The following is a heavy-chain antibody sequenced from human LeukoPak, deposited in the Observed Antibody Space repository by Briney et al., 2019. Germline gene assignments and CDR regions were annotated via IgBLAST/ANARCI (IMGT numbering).Heavy chain of an antibody. J-gene: IGHJ5*02. V-gene: IGHV3-53*01. CDR2: IYSDGNT. Sequence: PGGSLRLSCAVSGFTVSSIYMTWGRQAPGKGLEWVSSIYSDGNTYYADSVKGRFTLSRDSSRNTLYLQMNDLRVEDTAVYYCAGDTHSSSWYDHWGQGTLVTVSS. D-gene: IGHD6-19*01. CDR3: AGDTHSSSWYDH. CDR1: GFTVSSIY.